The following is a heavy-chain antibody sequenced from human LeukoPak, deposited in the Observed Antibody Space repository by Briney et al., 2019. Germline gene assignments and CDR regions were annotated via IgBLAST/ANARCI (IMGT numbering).Heavy chain of an antibody. J-gene: IGHJ2*01. Sequence: GGSLRLSCAASGFTFSDYYMSWIRQAPGKGLEWVSYISSSSSYTNYADSVKGRFTISRDNAKNSLYLQMNSLRADDTAVYYCAYFNHGYWYFDLWGRGTLVTVSS. CDR1: GFTFSDYY. V-gene: IGHV3-11*03. CDR2: ISSSSSYT. CDR3: AYFNHGYWYFDL. D-gene: IGHD1-14*01.